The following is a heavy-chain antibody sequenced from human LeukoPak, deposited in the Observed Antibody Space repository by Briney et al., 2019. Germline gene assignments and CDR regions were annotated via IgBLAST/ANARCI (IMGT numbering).Heavy chain of an antibody. D-gene: IGHD3-9*01. J-gene: IGHJ4*02. Sequence: NPGGSLRLSCAASGFTFSTYRMNWVRQAPGRGLEWVSYISSSGSYRYYADSVKGRFTVSRDNAKNSLYLQMNSLRAEDTAVYYCARDYDILTGYSRFDYWGQGTLVTVSS. CDR3: ARDYDILTGYSRFDY. CDR2: ISSSGSYR. V-gene: IGHV3-21*01. CDR1: GFTFSTYR.